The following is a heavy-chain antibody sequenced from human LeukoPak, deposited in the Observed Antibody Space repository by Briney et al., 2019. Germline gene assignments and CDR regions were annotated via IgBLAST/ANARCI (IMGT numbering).Heavy chain of an antibody. CDR1: GGSFSGYY. D-gene: IGHD3-10*01. J-gene: IGHJ1*01. CDR2: INHSGST. V-gene: IGHV4-34*01. Sequence: SETLSLTCAVYGGSFSGYYWSWIRQPPGKGLEWIGEINHSGSTNYNPSLKSRVTISVDTSKNQFSLKLSSVTAADTAVYYCASAMVRDTGKYFQHWGQGTLVTVSS. CDR3: ASAMVRDTGKYFQH.